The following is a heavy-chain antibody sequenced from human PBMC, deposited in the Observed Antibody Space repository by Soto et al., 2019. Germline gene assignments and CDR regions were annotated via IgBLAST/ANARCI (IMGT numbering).Heavy chain of an antibody. Sequence: PGGSLRLSCAASGFTVSSNYMSWVRQAPGKGLEWVSVIYSGGSTYYADSVKGRFTISRDNSKNTLYLQMNSLRAEDTAVYYCARFSTRYSGYGRDAFDIWGQGTMVPVSS. CDR1: GFTVSSNY. V-gene: IGHV3-53*01. D-gene: IGHD5-12*01. CDR2: IYSGGST. CDR3: ARFSTRYSGYGRDAFDI. J-gene: IGHJ3*02.